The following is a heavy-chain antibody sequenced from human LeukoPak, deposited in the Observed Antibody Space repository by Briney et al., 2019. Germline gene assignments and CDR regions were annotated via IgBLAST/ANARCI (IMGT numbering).Heavy chain of an antibody. CDR3: ARRGGAVAGALDY. V-gene: IGHV4-59*01. CDR2: IYYSGST. Sequence: TSETLSLTCTVSGGSISSYYWSWIRQPPGKGLEWIGYIYYSGSTNYNPSLKSRVTISVDTSKNQFSLKLSSVTAADTAVYYCARRGGAVAGALDYWGQGTLVTVSS. CDR1: GGSISSYY. D-gene: IGHD6-19*01. J-gene: IGHJ4*02.